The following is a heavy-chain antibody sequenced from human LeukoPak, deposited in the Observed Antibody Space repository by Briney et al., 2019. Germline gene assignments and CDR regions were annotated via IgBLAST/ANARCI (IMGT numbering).Heavy chain of an antibody. Sequence: GGSLRLSCAASGFTFSSYWMNWVRQAPGKGLEWVAVVSYDGSNKYYADSVKGRFTISRDNSKNTLYLQMNSLRAEDTAVYYCANLLRWEPYWGQGTLVTVSS. V-gene: IGHV3-30*18. J-gene: IGHJ4*02. CDR1: GFTFSSYW. D-gene: IGHD4-23*01. CDR3: ANLLRWEPY. CDR2: VSYDGSNK.